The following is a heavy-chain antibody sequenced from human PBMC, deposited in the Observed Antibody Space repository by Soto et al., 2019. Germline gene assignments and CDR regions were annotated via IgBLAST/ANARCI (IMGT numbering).Heavy chain of an antibody. CDR2: IIPVFGTV. Sequence: QVRLVQSGAEVKKPGSSVKVSCKASGGTFSNYAITWLRLAPGQGLEWLGGIIPVFGTVNYAQKFQGRFTITADESTSTDYMELNRLRSEDTAVYYCARDNPYTNSFGNWFDPWGQGTLVIGS. D-gene: IGHD6-13*01. CDR1: GGTFSNYA. J-gene: IGHJ5*02. V-gene: IGHV1-69*01. CDR3: ARDNPYTNSFGNWFDP.